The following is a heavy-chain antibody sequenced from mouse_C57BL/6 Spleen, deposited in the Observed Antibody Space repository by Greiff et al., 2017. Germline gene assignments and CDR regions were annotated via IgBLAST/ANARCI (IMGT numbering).Heavy chain of an antibody. Sequence: EVQLVESGGGLVQPGGSLSLSCAASGFTFTDYYMSWVRQPPGKALEWLGFIRNKANGYTTEYSASVKGRFTISRDNSQSILYLQMNALRAEDSATYYCARYITAGVRDYYAMDYWGQGTSVTVSS. D-gene: IGHD4-1*01. CDR3: ARYITAGVRDYYAMDY. CDR1: GFTFTDYY. J-gene: IGHJ4*01. V-gene: IGHV7-3*01. CDR2: IRNKANGYTT.